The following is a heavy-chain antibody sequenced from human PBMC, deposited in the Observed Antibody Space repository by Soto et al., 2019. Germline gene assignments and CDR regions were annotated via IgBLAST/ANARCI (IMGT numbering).Heavy chain of an antibody. CDR1: GYSLSRSC. D-gene: IGHD3-10*01. CDR2: IYPGNSDT. J-gene: IGHJ6*02. CDR3: ARDRGSYGMDV. Sequence: GASQTISCERSGYSLSRSCIGWVRQMPGKGLDGMAIIYPGNSDTRYSLSFQGQVTISADKSISTAYLQWSSLKASDTAMYYCARDRGSYGMDVWGQGTTVTVSS. V-gene: IGHV5-51*01.